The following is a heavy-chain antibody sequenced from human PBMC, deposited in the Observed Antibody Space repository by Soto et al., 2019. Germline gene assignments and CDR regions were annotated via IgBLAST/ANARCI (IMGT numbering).Heavy chain of an antibody. CDR1: GFTFISYA. D-gene: IGHD5-18*01. CDR3: ARGGYSHGYIDH. V-gene: IGHV3-23*01. J-gene: IGHJ4*02. Sequence: EVQLLESGGGLVQPGGSLRLSCAASGFTFISYAMSWVRQAPGKGLEWVSSITSSGATTYYADSVKGRFIISRDNSKNTLHLQMNSLRAEDTDVYYCARGGYSHGYIDHWGQGTLVTVSS. CDR2: ITSSGATT.